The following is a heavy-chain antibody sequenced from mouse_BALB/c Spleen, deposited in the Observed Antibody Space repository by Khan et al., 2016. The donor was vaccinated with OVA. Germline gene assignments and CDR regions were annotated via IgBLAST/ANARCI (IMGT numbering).Heavy chain of an antibody. J-gene: IGHJ4*01. CDR3: AKWGTGYYAMDY. D-gene: IGHD4-1*01. CDR2: LLGDGST. CDR1: GFSLTNYG. V-gene: IGHV2-3*01. Sequence: QVQLKESGPGLVAPSQSLSITCTVSGFSLTNYGVTWVRQPPGKGLEWLGVLLGDGSTNYHSALISRLSISKDNSKSQVFLKLNSRQTDDTATYCCAKWGTGYYAMDYWGQGTSVTVSS.